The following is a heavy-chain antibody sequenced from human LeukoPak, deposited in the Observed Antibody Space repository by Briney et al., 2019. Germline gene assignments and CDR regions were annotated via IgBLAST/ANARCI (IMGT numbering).Heavy chain of an antibody. CDR3: ARGRRAYSDHEH. D-gene: IGHD4-17*01. CDR1: GGSISSYY. J-gene: IGHJ4*02. CDR2: IYYSGST. V-gene: IGHV4-59*01. Sequence: SETLSLTCTVSGGSISSYYWSWIRQPPGKGLEWIGYIYYSGSTNYNPSLKSRVTISVDTSKNQFSLKLSSVTAADTAVYYCARGRRAYSDHEHWGQGTLVTVSS.